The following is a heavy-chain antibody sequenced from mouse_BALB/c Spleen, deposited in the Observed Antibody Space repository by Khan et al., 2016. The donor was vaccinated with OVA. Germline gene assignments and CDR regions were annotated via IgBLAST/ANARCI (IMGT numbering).Heavy chain of an antibody. CDR3: ARDSNFDY. CDR1: GFTFSRFG. V-gene: IGHV5-17*02. J-gene: IGHJ2*01. Sequence: EVELVESGGGLVQPGGSRKLSCAASGFTFSRFGMHWVRQAPEKGLEWVAYISSGSSSIYYADKVKGRFTISRDNPKNTLFLQMTMLRSNDTAMYYSARDSNFDYWGQGTTLTVSS. CDR2: ISSGSSSI.